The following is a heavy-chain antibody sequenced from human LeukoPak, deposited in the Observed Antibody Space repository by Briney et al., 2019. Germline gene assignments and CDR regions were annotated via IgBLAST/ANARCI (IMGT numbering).Heavy chain of an antibody. D-gene: IGHD3-10*01. Sequence: TSETLSLTCTVSGGSISSYYWSWIRQPPGKGLEWIGYIYYSGSTNYNPSLKSRVTISVDTSKNQFSLKLSSVTAADTAVYYCARLPRSAWFDPWGQGTLVTVSS. CDR3: ARLPRSAWFDP. J-gene: IGHJ5*02. CDR2: IYYSGST. CDR1: GGSISSYY. V-gene: IGHV4-59*08.